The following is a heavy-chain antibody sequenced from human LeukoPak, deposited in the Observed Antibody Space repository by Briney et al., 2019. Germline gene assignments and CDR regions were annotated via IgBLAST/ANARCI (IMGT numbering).Heavy chain of an antibody. CDR2: IWNDGSNK. V-gene: IGHV3-33*06. CDR3: AKDVGESIGYMDV. D-gene: IGHD2-21*01. CDR1: GIIFNNYG. J-gene: IGHJ6*03. Sequence: GGSLRLSCAASGIIFNNYGMHWIRQAPGKGLEWVAVIWNDGSNKYYADSVKGRFNISRDNSKNTLYLQMNSLKAEDTAVYYCAKDVGESIGYMDVWGKGTTVTVSS.